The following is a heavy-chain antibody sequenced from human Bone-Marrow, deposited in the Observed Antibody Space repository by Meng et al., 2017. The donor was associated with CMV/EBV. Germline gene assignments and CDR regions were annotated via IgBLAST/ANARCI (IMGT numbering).Heavy chain of an antibody. CDR2: INPNSGGT. CDR3: ARVPRVGSGWYYFDY. V-gene: IGHV1-2*02. CDR1: GYAFTVYH. J-gene: IGHJ4*02. Sequence: ASVKVSCKASGYAFTVYHMHWVRQAPGQGLEWMGWINPNSGGTNYAQKFQGRVTMTRDTSISTAYMELSRLRSDDTAVYYCARVPRVGSGWYYFDYWGQGTLVTVSS. D-gene: IGHD6-19*01.